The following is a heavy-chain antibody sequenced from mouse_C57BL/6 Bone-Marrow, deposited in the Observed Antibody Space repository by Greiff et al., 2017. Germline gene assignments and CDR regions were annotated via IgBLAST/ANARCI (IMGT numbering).Heavy chain of an antibody. V-gene: IGHV1-55*01. CDR3: SRSYSSNYWYFEV. CDR2: IYPGSGST. J-gene: IGHJ1*03. Sequence: VQLQQPGAELVKPGASVKLSCKASGYTFTSYWMTWVKQRPGQGLEWIGYIYPGSGSTNYTEKFKSKATLTVDTSSSTAYMQLSSLTSEDSAVYDCSRSYSSNYWYFEVWGKGTTVTVSS. CDR1: GYTFTSYW. D-gene: IGHD1-1*01.